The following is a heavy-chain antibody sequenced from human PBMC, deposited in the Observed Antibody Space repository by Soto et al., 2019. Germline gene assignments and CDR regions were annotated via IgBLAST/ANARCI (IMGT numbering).Heavy chain of an antibody. J-gene: IGHJ4*02. CDR3: AIQWFGELSPFDY. D-gene: IGHD3-10*01. CDR1: GYSFTSYW. Sequence: LGESLKISCKGSGYSFTSYWISWVRQMPGKGLEWMGRIDPSDSYTNYSPSFQGHVTISADKSISTAYLQWSSLKASDTAMYYCAIQWFGELSPFDYWGQGTLVTVSS. V-gene: IGHV5-10-1*01. CDR2: IDPSDSYT.